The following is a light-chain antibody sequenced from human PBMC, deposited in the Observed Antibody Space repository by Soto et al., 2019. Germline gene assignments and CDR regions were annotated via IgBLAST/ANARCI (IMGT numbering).Light chain of an antibody. CDR3: QQYNTWPPIT. J-gene: IGKJ5*01. Sequence: EIMLTQSPGILSLSPGERATLSCRASQSVSNSLAWYQQKPGQAPRLVIYGASTRAIGIPARFSGSGSGTEFTLTISSLQSEDFAVYYCQQYNTWPPITFGQGTRLEIK. CDR2: GAS. CDR1: QSVSNS. V-gene: IGKV3-15*01.